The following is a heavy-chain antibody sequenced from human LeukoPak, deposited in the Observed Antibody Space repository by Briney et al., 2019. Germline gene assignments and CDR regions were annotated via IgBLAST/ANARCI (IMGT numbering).Heavy chain of an antibody. J-gene: IGHJ6*02. CDR3: ARDGSSGLTYYGMDV. V-gene: IGHV3-11*06. Sequence: GGSLRLSCAASGFTFSDYYMSWIRQAPGKGLEWVSSISSSSSYIYYADSVKGRFTISRDNAKNSLYLQMNSLRAEDTAVYYCARDGSSGLTYYGMDVWGQGTTVTVSS. CDR1: GFTFSDYY. D-gene: IGHD6-19*01. CDR2: ISSSSSYI.